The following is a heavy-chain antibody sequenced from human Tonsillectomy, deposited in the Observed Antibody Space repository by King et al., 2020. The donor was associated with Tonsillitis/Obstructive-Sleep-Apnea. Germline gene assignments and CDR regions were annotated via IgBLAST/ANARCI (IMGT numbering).Heavy chain of an antibody. CDR2: IYYIGST. J-gene: IGHJ6*03. CDR1: GVSISSGGYY. Sequence: VQLQESGPGLVKPSQTLSLTCTVSGVSISSGGYYWSWIRQHPGKGLEWIGYIYYIGSTYYNPSLKSLVTISVDTSKNQFSLKLSSVTAADTAVYYCARGRGYSYGYYYMDVWGKGTTVTVSS. CDR3: ARGRGYSYGYYYMDV. V-gene: IGHV4-31*01. D-gene: IGHD5-18*01.